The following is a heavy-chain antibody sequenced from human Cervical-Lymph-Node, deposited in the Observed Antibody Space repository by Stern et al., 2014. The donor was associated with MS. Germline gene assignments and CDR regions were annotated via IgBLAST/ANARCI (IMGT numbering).Heavy chain of an antibody. J-gene: IGHJ4*02. D-gene: IGHD1-7*01. V-gene: IGHV3-33*01. Sequence: VQLVESGGGVVQPGRSLRLSCAASGFTFSNYGMHWVRQAPGKGLEWLAVIWDDGNKIYYADSVKGRFTISRDNSKNTAFLQLSSLTAEDTALYYCARGNWNYGEMGYWGQGTLVTVSS. CDR2: IWDDGNKI. CDR1: GFTFSNYG. CDR3: ARGNWNYGEMGY.